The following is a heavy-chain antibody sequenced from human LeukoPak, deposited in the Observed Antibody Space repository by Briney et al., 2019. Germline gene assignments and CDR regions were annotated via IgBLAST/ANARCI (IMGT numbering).Heavy chain of an antibody. V-gene: IGHV4-59*01. J-gene: IGHJ2*01. Sequence: PSETLSLTCTVSGGSISSYYWSWIRQPPGKGLEWIGYIYYSGSTNYNPSLKSRVTISVDTSKNQFPLKLSSVTAADTAVYYCASGYCSGGSCYSGGWYFDLWGRGTLVTVSS. CDR1: GGSISSYY. CDR3: ASGYCSGGSCYSGGWYFDL. CDR2: IYYSGST. D-gene: IGHD2-15*01.